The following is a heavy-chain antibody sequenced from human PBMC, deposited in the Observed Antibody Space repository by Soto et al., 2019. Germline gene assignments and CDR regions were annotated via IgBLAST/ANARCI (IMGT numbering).Heavy chain of an antibody. J-gene: IGHJ5*02. Sequence: QVQLVQSGAEVKKPGSSVKVSCRASGGTFSNYAISWVRQAPGRGLEWMGGIIPIFGTVVYVQNLQGRVTITADNSTRMAYMELSSLRSDDTAVYYCAKFDPLGELLWFDPWGQGTLVTVSS. D-gene: IGHD3-16*01. CDR2: IIPIFGTV. CDR1: GGTFSNYA. V-gene: IGHV1-69*06. CDR3: AKFDPLGELLWFDP.